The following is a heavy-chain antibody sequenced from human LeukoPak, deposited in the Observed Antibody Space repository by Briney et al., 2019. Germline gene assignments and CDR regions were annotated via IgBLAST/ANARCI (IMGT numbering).Heavy chain of an antibody. D-gene: IGHD3-10*01. CDR1: GFTFSSYA. CDR3: AKDETYGFPHGYFDY. V-gene: IGHV3-23*01. CDR2: ISGSGGST. J-gene: IGHJ4*02. Sequence: GGSLRLSCAASGFTFSSYAMSWVRQAPGKGLEWVSAISGSGGSTYYADSVKGRFTISRDNSKNTLYLQMNSLRAEDTAMYYCAKDETYGFPHGYFDYWGQGTLVTVSS.